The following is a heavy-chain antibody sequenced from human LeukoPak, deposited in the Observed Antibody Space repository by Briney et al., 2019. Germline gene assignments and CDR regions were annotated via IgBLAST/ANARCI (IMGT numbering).Heavy chain of an antibody. J-gene: IGHJ4*02. Sequence: GGSLRLSCAASGFTFSSYAMSWVRQAPGKGLEWVSAISESGDKTYYADSVKSRFTISRDTSKSTLYLQLNSLRAEDTAIYYCAKGIHSTGYYPFDYWGQGTLVTVSS. V-gene: IGHV3-23*01. CDR1: GFTFSSYA. CDR2: ISESGDKT. D-gene: IGHD3-22*01. CDR3: AKGIHSTGYYPFDY.